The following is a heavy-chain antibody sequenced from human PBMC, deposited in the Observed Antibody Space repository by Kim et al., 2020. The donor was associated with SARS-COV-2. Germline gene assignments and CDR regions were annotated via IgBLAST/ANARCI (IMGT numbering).Heavy chain of an antibody. J-gene: IGHJ2*01. CDR1: GGSISSSSYY. CDR2: IYYSGST. V-gene: IGHV4-39*01. CDR3: ARHWDSSSWYPNYWYFDL. D-gene: IGHD6-13*01. Sequence: SETLSLTCTVSGGSISSSSYYWGWIRQPPGKGLEWIGSIYYSGSTYYNPSLKSRVTISVDTSKNQFSLKLSSVTAADTAVYYCARHWDSSSWYPNYWYFDLWGRGTLVTVSS.